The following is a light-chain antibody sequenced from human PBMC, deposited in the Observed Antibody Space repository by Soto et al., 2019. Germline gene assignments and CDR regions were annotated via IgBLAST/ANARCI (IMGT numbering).Light chain of an antibody. CDR1: SSDVGGYNY. Sequence: QSALTQPASVSGSPGQSITISCTGTSSDVGGYNYVSWYQQHPGKAPKLMIYDVSNRPSGVSNRFPGSKSGNTASLTISGLQAEDEADYYCSSYTSSSTPYVFGTGTRSPS. CDR2: DVS. J-gene: IGLJ1*01. CDR3: SSYTSSSTPYV. V-gene: IGLV2-14*01.